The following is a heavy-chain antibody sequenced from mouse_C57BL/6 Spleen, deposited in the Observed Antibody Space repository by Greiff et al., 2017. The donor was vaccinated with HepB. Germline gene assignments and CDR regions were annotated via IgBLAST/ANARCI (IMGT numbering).Heavy chain of an antibody. D-gene: IGHD2-3*01. J-gene: IGHJ3*01. CDR1: GYALSSYW. CDR2: IYPGDGDT. CDR3: ARFHDGRFAY. Sequence: QVQLQQPGAELVKPGASVKISCKASGYALSSYWKNWVKQRPGKGLEWIGQIYPGDGDTNYNGKFKGKATLTADKSSSTAYMQLSSLTSKDSAVYFCARFHDGRFAYWGQGTLVTVSA. V-gene: IGHV1-80*01.